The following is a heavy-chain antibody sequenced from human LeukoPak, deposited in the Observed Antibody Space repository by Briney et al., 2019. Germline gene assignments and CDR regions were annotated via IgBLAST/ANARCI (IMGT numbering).Heavy chain of an antibody. J-gene: IGHJ4*02. Sequence: ASVKVSCKASGYTFTGYYMHWVRQAPGQGLEWMGRINPNSGGTNYAQKFQGRVTMTRDTSISTAYMELSRLSSDDTAVYYCASLGRYCSGGSCYLYFDYWGQGTLVTVSS. CDR1: GYTFTGYY. D-gene: IGHD2-15*01. CDR3: ASLGRYCSGGSCYLYFDY. CDR2: INPNSGGT. V-gene: IGHV1-2*06.